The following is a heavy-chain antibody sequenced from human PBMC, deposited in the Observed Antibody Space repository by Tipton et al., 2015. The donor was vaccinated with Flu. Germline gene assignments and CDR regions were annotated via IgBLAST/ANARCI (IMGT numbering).Heavy chain of an antibody. V-gene: IGHV4-4*07. D-gene: IGHD6-6*01. Sequence: TLSLTCTVSGGSINTYYWSWIWQPAGKGLEWIGRIYMDESTNYNPSLKSRVTISVDVSNNQFSLKLNSVTAADTAVYYCAREGVKSISSRQVWFDPWGQGTLVTVSS. CDR1: GGSINTYY. CDR3: AREGVKSISSRQVWFDP. CDR2: IYMDEST. J-gene: IGHJ5*02.